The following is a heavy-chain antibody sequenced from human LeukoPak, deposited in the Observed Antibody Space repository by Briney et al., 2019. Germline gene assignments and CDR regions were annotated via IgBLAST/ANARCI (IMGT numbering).Heavy chain of an antibody. Sequence: GASVKVSCKASGYTFTGYYMHWVRQAPGQGVEGMGWINPNSGGTNYAQKFQGRVTMTRDTSISTAYMELSRLRSDDTAVYYCARDEGYSGYDPFDYWGQGTLVTVSS. D-gene: IGHD5-12*01. J-gene: IGHJ4*02. CDR2: INPNSGGT. CDR3: ARDEGYSGYDPFDY. CDR1: GYTFTGYY. V-gene: IGHV1-2*02.